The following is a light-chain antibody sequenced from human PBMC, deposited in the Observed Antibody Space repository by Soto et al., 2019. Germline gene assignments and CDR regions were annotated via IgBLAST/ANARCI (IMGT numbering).Light chain of an antibody. CDR2: DAS. CDR3: QQYNSYSWT. Sequence: DIQMTQSPSTLSASVGDRVTITCRASQSISSWLAWYQQKPGKAPKLLIYDASSLESGVPSRFIGSGSGTEFTLTISSLQPYDFATYYCQQYNSYSWTVGQGTKVEIK. CDR1: QSISSW. J-gene: IGKJ1*01. V-gene: IGKV1-5*01.